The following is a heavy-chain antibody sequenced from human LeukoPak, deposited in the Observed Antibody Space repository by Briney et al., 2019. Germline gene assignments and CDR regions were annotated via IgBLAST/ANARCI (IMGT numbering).Heavy chain of an antibody. D-gene: IGHD3-22*01. V-gene: IGHV4-4*07. CDR1: GGSISSYY. Sequence: PSETLSLTCTVSGGSISSYYWSWIRQPAGKGLEWIGRIYTSGSTNYNPSPKSRVTMSVDTSKNQFSLKLSSVTAADTAVYYCARDRFYYHHSGYYGFDYWGQGTLVTVSS. CDR3: ARDRFYYHHSGYYGFDY. J-gene: IGHJ4*02. CDR2: IYTSGST.